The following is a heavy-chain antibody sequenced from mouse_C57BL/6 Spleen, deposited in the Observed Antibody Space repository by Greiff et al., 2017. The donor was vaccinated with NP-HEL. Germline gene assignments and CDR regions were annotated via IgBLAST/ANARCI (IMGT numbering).Heavy chain of an antibody. CDR3: ARDGFYDYDEGFAC. J-gene: IGHJ3*01. CDR1: GFTFSDYG. Sequence: EVMLVESGGGLVKPGGSLKLSCAASGFTFSDYGMHWVRQAPEKGLEWVAYISSGSSTIYYADTVKGRFTISRDNAKNTLFLQMTSLRSEDTAMYYCARDGFYDYDEGFACWGQGTLVTVSA. V-gene: IGHV5-17*01. D-gene: IGHD2-4*01. CDR2: ISSGSSTI.